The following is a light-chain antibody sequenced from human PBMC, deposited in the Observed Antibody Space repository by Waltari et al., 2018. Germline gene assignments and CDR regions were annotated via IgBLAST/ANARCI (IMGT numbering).Light chain of an antibody. V-gene: IGKV1-39*01. CDR2: AAS. CDR3: QQSHSTPRT. CDR1: QSISYY. J-gene: IGKJ1*01. Sequence: DIQMTQSPSSLSASVGDRVTITCRASQSISYYLNWYQQKPGKAPKLLIYAASSLQSWVPSRFSGSGSGTDFTLTISSLQPEDFATYYCQQSHSTPRTFGQGTKVEIK.